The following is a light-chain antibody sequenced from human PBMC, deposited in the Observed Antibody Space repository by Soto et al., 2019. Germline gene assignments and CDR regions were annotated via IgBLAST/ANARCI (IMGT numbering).Light chain of an antibody. CDR2: GAS. CDR1: QSVSSNY. Sequence: ESVLTHSPGTLSLSPGERATLSCTPIQSVSSNYLAWYQQKPGQAPRLLIYGASTRATGIPDRFSGSGSGTDFTLTISRLEPEDSAVYYCQQYGSSPTWTFGQGTKVDIK. CDR3: QQYGSSPTWT. V-gene: IGKV3-20*01. J-gene: IGKJ1*01.